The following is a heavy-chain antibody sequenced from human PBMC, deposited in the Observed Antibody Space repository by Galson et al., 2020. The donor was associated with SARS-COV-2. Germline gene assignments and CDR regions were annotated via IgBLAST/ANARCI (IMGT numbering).Heavy chain of an antibody. V-gene: IGHV4-59*01. J-gene: IGHJ4*02. CDR1: GGSINSYY. CDR3: ARGFDY. Sequence: SETLSLTCTVSGGSINSYYWSWIRQPPGKRLEWIGYIYYSGSTNYNPSLKSRVTISVDTSKNQFSLKLSSVTAADTAVYYCARGFDYWGQGTLVTVSS. CDR2: IYYSGST.